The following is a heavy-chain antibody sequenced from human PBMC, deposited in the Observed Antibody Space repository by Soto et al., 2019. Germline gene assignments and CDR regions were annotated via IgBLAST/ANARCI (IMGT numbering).Heavy chain of an antibody. CDR2: ISYDGSNK. V-gene: IGHV3-30*18. CDR3: ANNDEGWVRVFGMDI. J-gene: IGHJ6*02. CDR1: GFTFSSYG. D-gene: IGHD1-1*01. Sequence: QVQLVESGGGVVQPGRSLRLSCAASGFTFSSYGMHWVRQAPGKGLEWVAVISYDGSNKYYADSVKGRFTISRDNSKNTLYLQMNSLRAEDTAVYYCANNDEGWVRVFGMDIWGQGTTVTVSS.